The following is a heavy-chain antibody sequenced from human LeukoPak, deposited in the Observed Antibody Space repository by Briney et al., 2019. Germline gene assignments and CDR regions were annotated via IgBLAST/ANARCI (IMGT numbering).Heavy chain of an antibody. CDR2: IRYDGSNK. J-gene: IGHJ4*02. D-gene: IGHD7-27*01. CDR3: AKEANWGNNIDY. V-gene: IGHV3-30*02. CDR1: GFTFSSYS. Sequence: GGSLRLSCAASGFTFSSYSMNWVRQAPGKRLEWVAFIRYDGSNKYYADSVKGRFTISRDNSKNTLYLQMNSLRAEDTAVYYCAKEANWGNNIDYWGQGTLVTVSS.